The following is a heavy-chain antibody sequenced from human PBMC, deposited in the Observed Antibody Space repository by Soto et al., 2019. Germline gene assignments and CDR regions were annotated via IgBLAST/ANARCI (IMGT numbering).Heavy chain of an antibody. CDR2: ISGNGGET. V-gene: IGHV3-23*01. CDR3: TKGGHASFYDF. CDR1: GLIFSNYA. D-gene: IGHD3-3*01. J-gene: IGHJ4*02. Sequence: GGSLRLSCAASGLIFSNYAMTWVRQAPGKGLEWVSTISGNGGETFYADSVEGRFTISRDNSENTVYLQMNRLRAEDTAVYYCTKGGHASFYDFWGQGTLVTV.